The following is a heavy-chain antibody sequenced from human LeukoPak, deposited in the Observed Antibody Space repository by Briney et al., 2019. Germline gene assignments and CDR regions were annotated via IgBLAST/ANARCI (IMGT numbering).Heavy chain of an antibody. CDR2: ISGSGGST. V-gene: IGHV3-23*01. CDR3: AKVGRYCRGGSCYPYFDY. J-gene: IGHJ4*02. CDR1: GFTFSSYA. Sequence: PGGSLRLSCAASGFTFSSYAMSWVRQAPGKGLEWVAAISGSGGSTYYADSVKGRFTISRDNSKNTLYLQMNSLRAEDTAVYYCAKVGRYCRGGSCYPYFDYWGQGTLVTVSS. D-gene: IGHD2-15*01.